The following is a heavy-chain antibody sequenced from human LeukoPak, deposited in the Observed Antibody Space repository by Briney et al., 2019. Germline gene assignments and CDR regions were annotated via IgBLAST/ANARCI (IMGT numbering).Heavy chain of an antibody. V-gene: IGHV4-38-2*02. J-gene: IGHJ4*02. CDR3: ARQMYSSGWYYFDY. CDR2: IYHSGST. D-gene: IGHD6-19*01. Sequence: SETLSLTCTVSGYSISSGYYWGWIRQPPGKGLEWIGSIYHSGSTYYNPSLKSRVTISVDTSKNQFSLKLSSVTAADTAVYYCARQMYSSGWYYFDYWGQGTLVTVSS. CDR1: GYSISSGYY.